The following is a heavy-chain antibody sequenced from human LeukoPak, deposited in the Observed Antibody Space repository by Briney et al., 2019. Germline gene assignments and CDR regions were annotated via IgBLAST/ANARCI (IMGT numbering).Heavy chain of an antibody. V-gene: IGHV4-4*07. CDR2: IYTSGST. CDR1: GGSISSYY. Sequence: TPSETLSLTCTVSGGSISSYYWSWIRQPAGKGLEWIGRIYTSGSTNYNPSLKSRVTMSVDTSKNQFSLKLSSVTAADTAVYYCARGVLLWFGESLNYYYYYMDVWGKGTTVTISS. J-gene: IGHJ6*03. D-gene: IGHD3-10*01. CDR3: ARGVLLWFGESLNYYYYYMDV.